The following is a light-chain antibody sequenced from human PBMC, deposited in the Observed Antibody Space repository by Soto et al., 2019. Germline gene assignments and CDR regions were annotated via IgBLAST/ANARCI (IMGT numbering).Light chain of an antibody. Sequence: EIVLTQPPGPLSVSPGDRVTLSCRASQTVDNSYFAWYQTKPGQPPLLLIYGASAPATGTPARFSGSGSGTQCTLTGSRLEPEELTVYYCLRNGDSAPWTFGQGNKVDMK. J-gene: IGKJ1*01. CDR1: QTVDNSY. V-gene: IGKV3-20*01. CDR2: GAS. CDR3: LRNGDSAPWT.